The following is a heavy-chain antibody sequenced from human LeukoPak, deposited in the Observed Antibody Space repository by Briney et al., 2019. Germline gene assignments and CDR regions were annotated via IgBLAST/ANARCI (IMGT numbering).Heavy chain of an antibody. CDR1: GFTFSNYW. CDR2: IDNAGSIT. CDR3: ARGRYSSRSGGYYFDI. D-gene: IGHD2-2*01. J-gene: IGHJ4*02. Sequence: PGGSLRLSCAASGFTFSNYWIHWVRQAPGKGLVWVSRIDNAGSITTYADSVKGRFTISRDNAKNSLYLQMNSLRAEDTAVYYCARGRYSSRSGGYYFDIWGQGTLVTVSS. V-gene: IGHV3-74*03.